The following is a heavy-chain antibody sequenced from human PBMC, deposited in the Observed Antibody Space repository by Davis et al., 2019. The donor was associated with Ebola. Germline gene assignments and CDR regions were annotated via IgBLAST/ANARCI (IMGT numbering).Heavy chain of an antibody. J-gene: IGHJ6*04. D-gene: IGHD3-9*01. CDR3: ARWGVRYFEWRYYYYGLDV. Sequence: ASVKVSCKTSGYTFTNYGITWVRQAPGQGLEWMGWINPHNGNTNYAQNVQGRVTMTTDTSTSTAYMEVGSLRSDDTAVYYCARWGVRYFEWRYYYYGLDVWGKGTTVTVSS. V-gene: IGHV1-18*04. CDR1: GYTFTNYG. CDR2: INPHNGNT.